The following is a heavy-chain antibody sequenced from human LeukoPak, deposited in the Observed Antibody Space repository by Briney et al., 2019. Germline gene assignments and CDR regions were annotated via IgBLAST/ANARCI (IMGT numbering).Heavy chain of an antibody. Sequence: GGSLRLSCVGSGFTFSNSGMHWVRHVPGKGLEWVAYIRFDGSNKDYADSVKGRFAISRDNSKNTLYLQMNSLRAENTAVYYCANEAVVAGYGYWGQGTLVTVSS. D-gene: IGHD6-19*01. CDR2: IRFDGSNK. CDR1: GFTFSNSG. CDR3: ANEAVVAGYGY. J-gene: IGHJ4*02. V-gene: IGHV3-30*02.